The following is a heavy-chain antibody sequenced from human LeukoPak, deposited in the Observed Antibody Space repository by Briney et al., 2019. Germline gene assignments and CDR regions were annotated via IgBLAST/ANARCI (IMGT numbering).Heavy chain of an antibody. Sequence: ASVKVSCKASGYTFTTYTIHWVRQAPGQRLEWMGWINAGNGNTKYSQEFQDRVTITRDTSASTAYMELSSLRSEDMAVYYCARARYETRIWPKSRYDYYHYMDVWGKGTTVTVSS. V-gene: IGHV1-3*03. CDR3: ARARYETRIWPKSRYDYYHYMDV. J-gene: IGHJ6*03. D-gene: IGHD3-3*01. CDR1: GYTFTTYT. CDR2: INAGNGNT.